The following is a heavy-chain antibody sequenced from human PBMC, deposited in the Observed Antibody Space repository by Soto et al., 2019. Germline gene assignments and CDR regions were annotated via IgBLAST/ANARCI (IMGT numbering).Heavy chain of an antibody. Sequence: SETLSLTCTVSGGSVSSGSYYWSWIRQPPGKGLEWIGYIYYSGSTNYNPSLKSRVTISVDTSKNQFSLKLSSVTAADTAVYYCASLRFLEWLQTPMGMDVWGQGTTVTVSS. CDR3: ASLRFLEWLQTPMGMDV. D-gene: IGHD3-3*01. CDR1: GGSVSSGSYY. CDR2: IYYSGST. J-gene: IGHJ6*02. V-gene: IGHV4-61*01.